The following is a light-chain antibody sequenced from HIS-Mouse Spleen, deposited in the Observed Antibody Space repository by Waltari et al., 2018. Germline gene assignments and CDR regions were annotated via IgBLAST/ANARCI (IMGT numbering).Light chain of an antibody. Sequence: QSVLTQPPSASGTPGQRVTISCSGSSSNIGSNTVNWYQQLPGTAPKLLIYSKKQRRSGVPVRFSGSKSGTSASLTSSGLQAEDEADYYCCSYAGSYTFGGGTKLTVL. J-gene: IGLJ3*02. CDR2: SKK. CDR1: SSNIGSNT. V-gene: IGLV1-44*01. CDR3: CSYAGSYT.